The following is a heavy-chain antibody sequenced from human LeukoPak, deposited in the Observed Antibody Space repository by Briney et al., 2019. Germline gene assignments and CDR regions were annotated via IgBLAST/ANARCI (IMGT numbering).Heavy chain of an antibody. V-gene: IGHV4-34*01. Sequence: SETLSLTCAVYGGSFSGYYWSWIRQPPGKGLEWIGEINHSGSTNYNPSLESRVTISVDTSKNQFSLKLSSVTAADTAVYYCARGDYGSGSYSRWFDPWGQGTLVTVSS. CDR2: INHSGST. CDR3: ARGDYGSGSYSRWFDP. CDR1: GGSFSGYY. J-gene: IGHJ5*02. D-gene: IGHD3-10*01.